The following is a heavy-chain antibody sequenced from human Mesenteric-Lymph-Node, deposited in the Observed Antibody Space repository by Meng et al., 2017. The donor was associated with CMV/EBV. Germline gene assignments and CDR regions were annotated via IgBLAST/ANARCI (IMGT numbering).Heavy chain of an antibody. V-gene: IGHV3-48*03. CDR3: ARDRVLRFLEWLSKYYYYGMDV. Sequence: GESLMISCAASGFTFSSYEMNWVRQAPGKGLEWVSYISSSGSTIYYADSVKGRFTISRDNAKNSLYLQMNSLRAEDTAVYYCARDRVLRFLEWLSKYYYYGMDVWGQGTTVTVSS. J-gene: IGHJ6*02. CDR1: GFTFSSYE. CDR2: ISSSGSTI. D-gene: IGHD3-3*01.